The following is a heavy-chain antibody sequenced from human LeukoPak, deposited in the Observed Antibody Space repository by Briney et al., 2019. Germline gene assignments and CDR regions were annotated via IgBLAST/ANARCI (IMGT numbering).Heavy chain of an antibody. Sequence: QTLSLTCAISGDGVSSKSVAWNWVRQSPSRGLEWLGKTYYRSKWYNDFAESVKRRISINPDTSKNQFSLQLDSVTPEDTAVYYCARNYYGIDVWGQGTTVTVSS. J-gene: IGHJ6*02. V-gene: IGHV6-1*01. CDR2: TYYRSKWYN. D-gene: IGHD3-10*01. CDR1: GDGVSSKSVA. CDR3: ARNYYGIDV.